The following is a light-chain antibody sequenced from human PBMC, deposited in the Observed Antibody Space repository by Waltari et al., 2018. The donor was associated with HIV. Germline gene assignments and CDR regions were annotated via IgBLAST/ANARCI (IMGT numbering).Light chain of an antibody. Sequence: QSALTQPRSVSGSPGHSVTISCTGTSSDVGGYNYVSWYQQLPGKAPKLMIYDLTERPSGVPDRFSVSKSGNTASLTISGLQAEDEADYYCCSFAGSYTWLFGGGTKLTVL. CDR1: SSDVGGYNY. CDR3: CSFAGSYTWL. CDR2: DLT. V-gene: IGLV2-11*01. J-gene: IGLJ2*01.